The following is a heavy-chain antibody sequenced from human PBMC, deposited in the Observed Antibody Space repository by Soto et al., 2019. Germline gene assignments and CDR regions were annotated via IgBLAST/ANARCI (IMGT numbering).Heavy chain of an antibody. CDR1: GFSLTTSRMC. J-gene: IGHJ4*02. CDR3: AHSSYYDSSGYYYVFDY. CDR2: IYWDDDK. D-gene: IGHD3-22*01. V-gene: IGHV2-5*08. Sequence: SGPTLVNPTQTLTLTCTFSGFSLTTSRMCVTWIRQPPGKALEWLALIYWDDDKRYSPSLKSRLTITKDTSKNQVVLTMTNMDPVDTATYYCAHSSYYDSSGYYYVFDYWGQGTLVTVSS.